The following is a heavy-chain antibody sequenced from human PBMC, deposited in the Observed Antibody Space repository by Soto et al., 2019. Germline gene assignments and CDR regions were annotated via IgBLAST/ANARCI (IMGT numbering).Heavy chain of an antibody. V-gene: IGHV3-30-3*01. J-gene: IGHJ3*02. Sequence: QVQLVESGGGVVQPGRSLRLSCAASGFTFSNYAMHWVRQAPGKGLEWVAAILSDEINKYSADSVKGRFTISRDNSKNTLYRKMNSLRPEDTAVYYCAIIATSGGGDASDIWVQGTMVTVSS. CDR3: AIIATSGGGDASDI. D-gene: IGHD6-13*01. CDR2: ILSDEINK. CDR1: GFTFSNYA.